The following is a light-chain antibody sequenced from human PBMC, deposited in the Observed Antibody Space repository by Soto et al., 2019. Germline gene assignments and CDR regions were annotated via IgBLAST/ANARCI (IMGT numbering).Light chain of an antibody. Sequence: DIQMTQSPSSLYASVGDRVTLTCRASQTISSWLAWYQQKPGKAPKLLIYKASTLKSGVPSRFSGSGSGTEFTLTISSLQPDDFATYYCQHYNSYSEAFGQGTKVDIK. CDR1: QTISSW. CDR3: QHYNSYSEA. J-gene: IGKJ1*01. CDR2: KAS. V-gene: IGKV1-5*03.